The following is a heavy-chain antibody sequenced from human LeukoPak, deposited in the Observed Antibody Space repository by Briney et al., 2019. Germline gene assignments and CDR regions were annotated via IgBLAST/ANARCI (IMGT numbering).Heavy chain of an antibody. D-gene: IGHD3-16*01. CDR2: IFYTGKI. CDR3: ARQLGVGVWALDR. J-gene: IGHJ4*02. CDR1: GFTFTSYG. Sequence: GSLRLSCEVSGFTFTSYGMAWLRQPPGKGLEWIAIIFYTGKIHDNPSLRNRISMSVDTSKDQFSLRLSAVTAADTAVYYCARQLGVGVWALDRWGQGTLVTVYS. V-gene: IGHV4-39*01.